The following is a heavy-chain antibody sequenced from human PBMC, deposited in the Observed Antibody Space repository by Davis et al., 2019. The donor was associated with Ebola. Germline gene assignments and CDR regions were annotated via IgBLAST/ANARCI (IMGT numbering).Heavy chain of an antibody. V-gene: IGHV4-39*01. Sequence: SETLSLTCAVYGGSFSGYYWGWIRQPPGKGLEWIGSIYYSGSTYYNPSLESRVTISVDTSKNQLSLKLTSVTATDTAVYYCARPVSPGYTYGYYYYGMDVWGQGTTVIVSS. CDR2: IYYSGST. CDR1: GGSFSGYY. CDR3: ARPVSPGYTYGYYYYGMDV. J-gene: IGHJ6*02. D-gene: IGHD5-18*01.